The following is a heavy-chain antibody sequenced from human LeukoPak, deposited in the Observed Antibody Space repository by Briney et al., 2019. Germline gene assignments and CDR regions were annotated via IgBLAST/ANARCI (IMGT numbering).Heavy chain of an antibody. J-gene: IGHJ5*02. CDR3: ARHSIHGTNLNWFDP. CDR2: ISYSGST. D-gene: IGHD1-20*01. Sequence: SETLSLTCTVAGGSISGYYWSCILQPPGKGLEWIGFISYSGSTNYNPSLKSRVTISVDTSKSQFSLKLNSVTAADTAVDYCARHSIHGTNLNWFDPWGQGTLVTVSS. CDR1: GGSISGYY. V-gene: IGHV4-59*01.